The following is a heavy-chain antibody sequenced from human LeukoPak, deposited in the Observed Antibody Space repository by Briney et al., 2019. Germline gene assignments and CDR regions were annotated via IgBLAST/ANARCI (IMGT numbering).Heavy chain of an antibody. D-gene: IGHD2-15*01. CDR1: RYTFSNYD. Sequence: ASVKVSCKASRYTFSNYDINWVRQATGQGLEWMGWMSPNSGNTGYAQKFQGRVTMTRNTSISTAYMELTSLRSEDTAVYYCARDVGYCSGGSCYLFDYWGQGTLVTVSS. V-gene: IGHV1-8*01. CDR2: MSPNSGNT. CDR3: ARDVGYCSGGSCYLFDY. J-gene: IGHJ4*02.